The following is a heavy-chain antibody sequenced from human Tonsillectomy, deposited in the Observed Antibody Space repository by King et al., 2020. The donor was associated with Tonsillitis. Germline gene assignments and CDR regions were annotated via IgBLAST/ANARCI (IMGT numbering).Heavy chain of an antibody. V-gene: IGHV3-7*01. Sequence: VQLVESGGGLVQPGGSLRLSCAASGFTFSSYWMSWVRQAPGKGLEWVANIKQDGSEKYYVDSVKGRFNISRDNAKNSLFLQMNSLRAEDTAVYFCARERDSSHWLYNWFDPWGQGTLVTVSS. CDR3: ARERDSSHWLYNWFDP. CDR2: IKQDGSEK. D-gene: IGHD6-19*01. J-gene: IGHJ5*02. CDR1: GFTFSSYW.